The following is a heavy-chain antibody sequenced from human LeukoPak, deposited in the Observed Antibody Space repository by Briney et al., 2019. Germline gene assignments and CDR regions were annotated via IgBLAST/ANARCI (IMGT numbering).Heavy chain of an antibody. V-gene: IGHV1-24*01. D-gene: IGHD3-10*01. Sequence: GASVKVSCKVSGYTLTELSMHWVRQAPGKGLEWMGGFDPEDGETIYAQKFQGRVTMTRNTSISTAYMELSSLRSEDTAVYYCARWPATYGSGSFIDYWGQGTLVTVSS. J-gene: IGHJ4*02. CDR1: GYTLTELS. CDR3: ARWPATYGSGSFIDY. CDR2: FDPEDGET.